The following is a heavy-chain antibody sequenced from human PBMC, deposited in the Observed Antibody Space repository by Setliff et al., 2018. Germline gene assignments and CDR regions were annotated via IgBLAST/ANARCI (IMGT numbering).Heavy chain of an antibody. CDR3: ARGHFYAGTWLFDF. V-gene: IGHV1-8*02. CDR2: MNPYTGKT. J-gene: IGHJ4*02. Sequence: ASVKVSCKASGYTFTSYDINWVRQAPGQGLEWMGWMNPYTGKTGFAQKFQGRVTMTRNTSIITAFMELSSLRSEDTAVYFCARGHFYAGTWLFDFWGQGTLGTSPQ. D-gene: IGHD3-3*02. CDR1: GYTFTSYD.